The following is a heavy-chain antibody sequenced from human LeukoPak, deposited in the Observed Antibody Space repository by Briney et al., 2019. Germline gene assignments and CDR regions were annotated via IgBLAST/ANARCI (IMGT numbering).Heavy chain of an antibody. D-gene: IGHD6-6*01. CDR2: ISDDGRDT. V-gene: IGHV3-30*04. Sequence: GTSLRLSCEASGFTFSTFPMHWVRQTPGKRLEWVAVISDDGRDTYYADSVKGRFTISRDNSKNTLYLQMNSLSPEDTAVVYCARVGRVSIYPSYMDVWGKGTTVTVSS. CDR1: GFTFSTFP. J-gene: IGHJ6*03. CDR3: ARVGRVSIYPSYMDV.